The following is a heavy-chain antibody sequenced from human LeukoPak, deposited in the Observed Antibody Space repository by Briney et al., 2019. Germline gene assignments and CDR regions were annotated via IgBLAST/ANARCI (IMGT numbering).Heavy chain of an antibody. V-gene: IGHV3-23*01. J-gene: IGHJ4*02. CDR3: AKGAYSSGWYPIPVDY. Sequence: GGSLRLSCAASGFTFSSYAVSWVRQAPGKGLEWVSAISGSGGSTYYADSVKGRFTISRDNSKNTLYLQMNSLRAEDTAVYYCAKGAYSSGWYPIPVDYWGQGTLVTVSS. CDR1: GFTFSSYA. D-gene: IGHD6-19*01. CDR2: ISGSGGST.